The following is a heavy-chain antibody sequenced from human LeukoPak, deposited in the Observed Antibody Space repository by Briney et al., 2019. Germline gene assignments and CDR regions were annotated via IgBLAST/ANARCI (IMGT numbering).Heavy chain of an antibody. CDR2: ISWNSGSI. V-gene: IGHV3-9*01. CDR1: GFTFDDYA. CDR3: AKDMAPYGSGPFDY. D-gene: IGHD3-10*01. Sequence: GGSLRLSCAASGFTFDDYAMHWVRQAPGKGLEWVSGISWNSGSIGYADSVKGRFTICRDNAKNSLYLQMNSLRAEDTALYYCAKDMAPYGSGPFDYWGQGTLVTVSS. J-gene: IGHJ4*02.